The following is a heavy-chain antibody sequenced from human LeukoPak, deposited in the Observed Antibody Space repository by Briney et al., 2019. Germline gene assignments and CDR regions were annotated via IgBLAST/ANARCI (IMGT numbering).Heavy chain of an antibody. Sequence: PSETLSLTCTVSGGSISSGDYYWSWIRQPPGKGLEWIGYIYYSGSTYYNPSLKSRVTISVDRSKNQFSLKLSSGTAADTAVYYCARVPVYCSSTSCADINYYYYMDVWGKGTTVTVSS. CDR1: GGSISSGDYY. V-gene: IGHV4-30-4*01. J-gene: IGHJ6*03. CDR3: ARVPVYCSSTSCADINYYYYMDV. CDR2: IYYSGST. D-gene: IGHD2-2*01.